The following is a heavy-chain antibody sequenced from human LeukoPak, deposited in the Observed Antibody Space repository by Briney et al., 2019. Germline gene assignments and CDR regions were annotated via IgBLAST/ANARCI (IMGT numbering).Heavy chain of an antibody. CDR1: GGSIRSGRYF. CDR3: ARGNDRMVSGYYFDY. Sequence: SETLSLTCTVSGGSIRSGRYFWSWIRQHPVKGLEWIGYLSSSGSAYYNPSLKSRVTMSQDTSERQFSLKMSSVTAADTALYYCARGNDRMVSGYYFDYWAREPWSPSPQ. CDR2: LSSSGSA. V-gene: IGHV4-31*03. J-gene: IGHJ4*02. D-gene: IGHD1-1*01.